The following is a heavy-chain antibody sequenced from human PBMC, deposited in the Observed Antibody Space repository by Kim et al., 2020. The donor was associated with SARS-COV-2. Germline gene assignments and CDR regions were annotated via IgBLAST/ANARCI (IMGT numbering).Heavy chain of an antibody. J-gene: IGHJ5*02. V-gene: IGHV3-30*18. CDR1: GFTFSSYG. CDR3: AKDWAWAVTEQGWFDP. CDR2: ISYDGSNK. D-gene: IGHD4-17*01. Sequence: GGSLRLSCAASGFTFSSYGMHWVRQAPGKGLEWVAVISYDGSNKYYADSVKGRFTISRDNSKNTLYLQMNSLRAEDTAVYYCAKDWAWAVTEQGWFDPWGQGTLVTVSS.